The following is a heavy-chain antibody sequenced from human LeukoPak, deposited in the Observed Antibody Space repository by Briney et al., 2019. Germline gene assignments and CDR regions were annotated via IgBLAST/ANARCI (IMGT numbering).Heavy chain of an antibody. CDR1: GGSISSGGYY. J-gene: IGHJ6*03. Sequence: SQTLSLTCTVSGGSISSGGYYWRWLRQHPGKGLEWIGYIYYSGSTYYHPSLKSRVTISVDTSKNQFSLKLSSVTAADTAVYYCASSPPVGSLPIFGPYYYYYYMDVWGKGTTVTVSS. CDR2: IYYSGST. V-gene: IGHV4-31*03. CDR3: ASSPPVGSLPIFGPYYYYYYMDV. D-gene: IGHD3-3*01.